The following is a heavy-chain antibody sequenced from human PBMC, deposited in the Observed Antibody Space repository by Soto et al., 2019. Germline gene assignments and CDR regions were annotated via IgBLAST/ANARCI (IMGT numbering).Heavy chain of an antibody. D-gene: IGHD6-19*01. Sequence: GGSLRLSCAASGFTFSSYGMHWVRQAPGKGLEWVAVISYDGSNKYYADSVKGRFTISRDNSKNTLYLQMNSLRAEDTAVYYCAKDHYSSGWFSDYWGQGTLVTVSS. J-gene: IGHJ4*02. CDR2: ISYDGSNK. CDR3: AKDHYSSGWFSDY. CDR1: GFTFSSYG. V-gene: IGHV3-30*18.